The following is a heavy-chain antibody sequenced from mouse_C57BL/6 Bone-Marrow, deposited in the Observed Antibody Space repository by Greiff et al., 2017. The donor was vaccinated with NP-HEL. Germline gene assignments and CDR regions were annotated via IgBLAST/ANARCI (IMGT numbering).Heavy chain of an antibody. J-gene: IGHJ4*01. D-gene: IGHD2-1*01. CDR1: GYTFTDYA. V-gene: IGHV1-67*01. CDR2: ISTYYGDA. Sequence: VQLQQSGPELVRPGVSVKISCKGSGYTFTDYAMHWVKQSHAKSLEWIGVISTYYGDASYNQKFKDKATMTVDKSSSTAYMELARLTSEDSAVYYWAREGFYYGNYRYAMDYGGQGTSVTVSS. CDR3: AREGFYYGNYRYAMDY.